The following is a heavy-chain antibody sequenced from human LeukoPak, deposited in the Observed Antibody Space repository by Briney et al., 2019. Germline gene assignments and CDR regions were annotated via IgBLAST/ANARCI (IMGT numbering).Heavy chain of an antibody. CDR3: AKNYDFLTGYAN. Sequence: GASVKVSCKASGYTFTGYYMHWVRQAPGQGLEWMGWINPNSGGTNYAQKFQGWVTMTRDTSISTAYMELSRLRSDDTAVYYCAKNYDFLTGYANWGQGTLVTVSS. CDR1: GYTFTGYY. J-gene: IGHJ4*02. V-gene: IGHV1-2*04. CDR2: INPNSGGT. D-gene: IGHD3-9*01.